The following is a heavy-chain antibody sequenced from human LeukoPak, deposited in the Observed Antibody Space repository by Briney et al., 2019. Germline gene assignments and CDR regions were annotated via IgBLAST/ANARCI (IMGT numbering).Heavy chain of an antibody. Sequence: SETLSLTCTVSGGSISSYYWSWIRQPAGKGLEWIGRIYTSGSTNYNPSLKSRVTMSVDTSKNQFSPKLSSVTAADTAVYYCARSFEDCSSTSCYHYYYMDVWGKGTTVTVSS. CDR2: IYTSGST. D-gene: IGHD2-2*01. V-gene: IGHV4-4*07. J-gene: IGHJ6*03. CDR1: GGSISSYY. CDR3: ARSFEDCSSTSCYHYYYMDV.